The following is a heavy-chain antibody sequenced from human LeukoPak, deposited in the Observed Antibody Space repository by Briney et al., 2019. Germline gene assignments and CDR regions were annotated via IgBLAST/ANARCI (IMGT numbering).Heavy chain of an antibody. CDR3: AREGTAMVSFDY. V-gene: IGHV3-48*03. D-gene: IGHD5-18*01. Sequence: GGSLRLSCAASGFTFSSYEMNWVRQAPGKGLEWASYISSGGNTIYYADSVKGRFTISRDNAKNSLYLQMNSLRAEDTAVYYCAREGTAMVSFDYWGQGTLVTVSS. CDR1: GFTFSSYE. CDR2: ISSGGNTI. J-gene: IGHJ4*02.